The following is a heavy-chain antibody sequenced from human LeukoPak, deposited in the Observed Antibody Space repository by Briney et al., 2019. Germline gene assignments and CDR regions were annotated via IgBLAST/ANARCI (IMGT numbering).Heavy chain of an antibody. CDR1: GGTFSSYA. J-gene: IGHJ4*02. Sequence: SVKVSCKASGGTFSSYAISWVRQAPGQGLEWMGGIIPIFGTANYAQKFQGRVTITTDESTSTAYMELRSLRSEDTAVYYCARIFGTEGYCSGGSCYSADYWGQGTLVTVSS. CDR2: IIPIFGTA. V-gene: IGHV1-69*05. CDR3: ARIFGTEGYCSGGSCYSADY. D-gene: IGHD2-15*01.